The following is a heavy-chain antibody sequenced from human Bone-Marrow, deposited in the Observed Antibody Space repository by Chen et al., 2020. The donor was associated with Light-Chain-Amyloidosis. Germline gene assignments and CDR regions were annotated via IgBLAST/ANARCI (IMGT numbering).Heavy chain of an antibody. V-gene: IGHV4-61*02. Sequence: QVQLQESGPGLVKPSQTPSLTCTVSGGSIRSDNYYWSWIRQPAGKGLEWIGHIYISRNTNYNPSLKSRVTISLDTSKNQFSLNLSSVTAADTAVYYCARSYSGYFDYWGQGTQVTVSS. CDR3: ARSYSGYFDY. D-gene: IGHD5-12*01. CDR1: GGSIRSDNYY. CDR2: IYISRNT. J-gene: IGHJ4*02.